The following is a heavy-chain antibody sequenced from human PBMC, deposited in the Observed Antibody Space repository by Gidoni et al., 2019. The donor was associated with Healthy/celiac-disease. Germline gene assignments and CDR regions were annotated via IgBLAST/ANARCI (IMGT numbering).Heavy chain of an antibody. V-gene: IGHV3-33*01. Sequence: QVQLVESGGGVVQPGRSLRLSCSASGFTFSSYGMHWVRQAPGKGLEWVAVIWYDGSNKYYADSVKGRFTISRDNSKNTLYLQMNSLRAEDTAVYYCARDSTDLGYYGMDVWGQGTTVTVSS. D-gene: IGHD2-2*01. CDR2: IWYDGSNK. J-gene: IGHJ6*02. CDR1: GFTFSSYG. CDR3: ARDSTDLGYYGMDV.